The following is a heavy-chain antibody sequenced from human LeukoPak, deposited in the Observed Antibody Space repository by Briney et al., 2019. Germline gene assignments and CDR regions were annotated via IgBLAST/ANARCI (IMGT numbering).Heavy chain of an antibody. D-gene: IGHD6-19*01. CDR3: AREYDEDSSGWYGAYYFDY. CDR2: IDYSGST. Sequence: SETLSLTCTVSGGYISSNSYYWGWIRQPAGKGLEWIGSIDYSGSTYYNPSLKSRVTISVDTSKNQFSLKLSSVTAADTAVYYCAREYDEDSSGWYGAYYFDYWGQGTLVTVSS. CDR1: GGYISSNSYY. V-gene: IGHV4-39*07. J-gene: IGHJ4*02.